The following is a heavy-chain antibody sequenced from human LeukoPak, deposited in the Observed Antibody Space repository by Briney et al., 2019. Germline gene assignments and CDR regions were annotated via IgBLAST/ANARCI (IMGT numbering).Heavy chain of an antibody. J-gene: IGHJ4*02. V-gene: IGHV3-7*03. Sequence: GGSLRLSCAASGFTFSSYWMSWVRQAPGKGLELVANIKQDGSEKYYVDSVKGRFTISRDNAKASLYLQMNSLRAEDTAVYYCARDLTVDIVATTQGYWGQGTLVTVSS. D-gene: IGHD5-12*01. CDR3: ARDLTVDIVATTQGY. CDR2: IKQDGSEK. CDR1: GFTFSSYW.